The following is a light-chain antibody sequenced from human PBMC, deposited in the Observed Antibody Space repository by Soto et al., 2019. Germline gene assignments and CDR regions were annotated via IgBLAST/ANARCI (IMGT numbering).Light chain of an antibody. CDR2: DAS. Sequence: EIVLTQSPATLSLSPGERATLSCRASQSVSGYLVCYQQKPGQAPRLLIYDASNRATGIPDRFSGSGSGTEFTLTISSLQPDDFATYYCQHYNSYSEAFGQGTKVDIK. CDR3: QHYNSYSEA. CDR1: QSVSGY. J-gene: IGKJ1*01. V-gene: IGKV3-11*01.